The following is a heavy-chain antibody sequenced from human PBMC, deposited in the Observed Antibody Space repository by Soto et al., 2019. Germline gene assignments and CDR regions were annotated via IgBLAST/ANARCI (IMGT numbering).Heavy chain of an antibody. CDR3: GRGAIAAAGTRIDY. D-gene: IGHD6-13*01. CDR2: TYYRSKWYN. V-gene: IGHV6-1*01. CDR1: GDSVSSNSAA. Sequence: PSQTLSLTGAISGDSVSSNSAAWNWIRQSPSRGLEWLGRTYYRSKWYNDYAVSVKSRITINPDTSKNQFSLQLNSVTPEDTAVYYCGRGAIAAAGTRIDYWGQGTLVTVSS. J-gene: IGHJ4*02.